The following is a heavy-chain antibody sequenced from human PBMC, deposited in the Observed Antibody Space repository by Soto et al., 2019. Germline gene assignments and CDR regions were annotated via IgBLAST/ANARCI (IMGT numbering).Heavy chain of an antibody. V-gene: IGHV1-2*04. Sequence: GASVKVSCKASGYTFTGYYMHWVRQAPGQGLEWMGWINPNSGGTNYAQKFQGWVTMTRDTSISTAYMELSRLRSDDTAVYYCARTDPEQKTDYYYYSGMDVWGQGTTVTVSS. CDR3: ARTDPEQKTDYYYYSGMDV. D-gene: IGHD2-21*02. J-gene: IGHJ6*02. CDR2: INPNSGGT. CDR1: GYTFTGYY.